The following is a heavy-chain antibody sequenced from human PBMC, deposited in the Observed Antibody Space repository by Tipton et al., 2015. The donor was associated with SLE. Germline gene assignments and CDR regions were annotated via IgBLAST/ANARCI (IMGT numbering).Heavy chain of an antibody. V-gene: IGHV3-23*01. CDR1: GGSLSGQY. Sequence: LSLTCAVYGGSLSGQYWSWVRQAPGKGLEWVSVISGSTGKTYYADSVKGRFTISRDNSKNTLYLQMNSLRAEDPAVYYCAKDSTVAQQLAHWCYCGMDVWGQGITVTVSS. CDR2: ISGSTGKT. D-gene: IGHD6-13*01. J-gene: IGHJ6*02. CDR3: AKDSTVAQQLAHWCYCGMDV.